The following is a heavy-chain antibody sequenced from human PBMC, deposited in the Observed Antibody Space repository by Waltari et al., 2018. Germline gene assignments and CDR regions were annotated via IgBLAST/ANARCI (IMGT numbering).Heavy chain of an antibody. CDR2: INHSGRT. CDR1: GGSFSGYY. J-gene: IGHJ5*02. Sequence: QVQLQQWGAGLLKPSETLSLTCAVYGGSFSGYYWSWIRQPPGKGLEWIGEINHSGRTNNSPSLKVRVTLSVDTSKNQFSLKLSSVTAADTAVYYCARANGGMAARKNKYNWFDPWGQGTLVTVSS. V-gene: IGHV4-34*01. CDR3: ARANGGMAARKNKYNWFDP. D-gene: IGHD6-6*01.